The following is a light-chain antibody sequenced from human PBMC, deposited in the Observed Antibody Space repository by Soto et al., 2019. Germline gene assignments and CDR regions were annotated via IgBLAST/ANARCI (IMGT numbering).Light chain of an antibody. CDR3: SSFSDTNILYV. CDR1: SSDVGGSIY. Sequence: QSVLTQPASVSGSPGQSITLSCTGTSSDVGGSIYVSWYQQYPGKAPKLMISEVSNRPSGVSNRFSGSKSGNTASLTISGLQAEDEADYYCSSFSDTNILYVFGTGTKVTVL. V-gene: IGLV2-14*01. CDR2: EVS. J-gene: IGLJ1*01.